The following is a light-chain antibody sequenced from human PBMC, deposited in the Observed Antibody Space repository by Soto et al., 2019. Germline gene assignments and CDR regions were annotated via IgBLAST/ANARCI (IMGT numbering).Light chain of an antibody. Sequence: DIQMTQSPSTLSASVGDRVTITCRASQSISSWLAWYQQKPGKAPKLLIYDASSLESGVPSRFSGSGSGTEFTLTISCLQPDDFATYYCQQSRTFGQGTKVEIK. J-gene: IGKJ1*01. CDR3: QQSRT. CDR1: QSISSW. V-gene: IGKV1-5*01. CDR2: DAS.